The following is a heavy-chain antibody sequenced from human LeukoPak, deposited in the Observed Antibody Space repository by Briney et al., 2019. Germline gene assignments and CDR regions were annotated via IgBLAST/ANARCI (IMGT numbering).Heavy chain of an antibody. D-gene: IGHD2-15*01. J-gene: IGHJ4*02. V-gene: IGHV3-21*01. CDR1: GFTFSSYS. Sequence: PGGSLRLSCAASGFTFSSYSMNWVRQAPGKGLEWVSSISSSSSYIYYADSVKGRFTISRGNAKNSLYPQMNSLRAEDTAVYYCAREDPVGGSCFYWGQGTLVTVSS. CDR3: AREDPVGGSCFY. CDR2: ISSSSSYI.